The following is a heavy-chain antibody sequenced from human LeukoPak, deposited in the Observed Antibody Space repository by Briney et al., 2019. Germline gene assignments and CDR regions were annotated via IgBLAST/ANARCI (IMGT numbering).Heavy chain of an antibody. Sequence: GASVKVACKASGYTFSHLYIHRVRQTPGQGLVWMGRVNPNSGGTDYAQNFQGRIIMTRDSSITTAYVELSRLRSDDTAIYYCATEGYTRNSDSGWTAIFFWGQGTMVTVSS. J-gene: IGHJ3*01. CDR2: VNPNSGGT. V-gene: IGHV1-2*06. D-gene: IGHD2-21*02. CDR1: GYTFSHLY. CDR3: ATEGYTRNSDSGWTAIFF.